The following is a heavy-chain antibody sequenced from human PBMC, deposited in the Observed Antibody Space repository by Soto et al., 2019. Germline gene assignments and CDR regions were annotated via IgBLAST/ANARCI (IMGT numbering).Heavy chain of an antibody. CDR1: ADSFSKYY. Sequence: SETLSLTCSVSADSFSKYYWTWIRQPPGKGLEWIGYIYFNGNTNYNPSLKGRVTISIDTSKKQFSLNLSSVTAADTAVYYCASVTFGGVVLAHWGQGTLVTVSS. D-gene: IGHD3-16*01. CDR3: ASVTFGGVVLAH. CDR2: IYFNGNT. J-gene: IGHJ4*02. V-gene: IGHV4-59*01.